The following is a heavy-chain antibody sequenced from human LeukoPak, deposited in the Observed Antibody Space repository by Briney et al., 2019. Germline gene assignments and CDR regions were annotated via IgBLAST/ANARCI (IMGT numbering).Heavy chain of an antibody. CDR2: INPNSGGT. V-gene: IGHV1-2*02. D-gene: IGHD6-13*01. CDR3: ARDSASWYWDFDY. CDR1: GYTFTGYY. J-gene: IGHJ4*02. Sequence: ASVKVSCKASGYTFTGYYMHWVRQAPGQGLEWMGWINPNSGGTNYARKFQGRVTMTRDTSISTAYMELSRLRSDDTAVYYCARDSASWYWDFDYWGQGTLVTVSS.